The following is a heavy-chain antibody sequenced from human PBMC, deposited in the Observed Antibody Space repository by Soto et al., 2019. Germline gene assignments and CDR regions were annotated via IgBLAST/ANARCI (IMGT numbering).Heavy chain of an antibody. V-gene: IGHV3-21*01. D-gene: IGHD2-2*01. CDR3: ASPRDYWVINTSCFIAFDI. J-gene: IGHJ3*02. CDR1: GFTFGDYI. Sequence: AQLVESGGSLVKPGDSLRLSCAASGFTFGDYIMNWVRQAPGRGLEWVASISHSGTYIFYADSVKGRFTISRDNAKDSLFLQMNSLRIQDTAIYYCASPRDYWVINTSCFIAFDIWGQGTGVTVSS. CDR2: ISHSGTYI.